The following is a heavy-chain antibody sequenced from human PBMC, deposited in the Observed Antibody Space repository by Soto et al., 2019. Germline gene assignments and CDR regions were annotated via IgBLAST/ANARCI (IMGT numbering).Heavy chain of an antibody. D-gene: IGHD2-21*01. CDR3: ARDVYSFHY. CDR2: IKEDGGEI. Sequence: GGSLRLSCVASGFTFSRYNMHWVRQAPGKGLEWVANIKEDGGEIYYVDSVRGRVTISRDNAKNSLFLQMNSLRVEDTAVYYCARDVYSFHYWGQGTLVTVSS. CDR1: GFTFSRYN. V-gene: IGHV3-7*01. J-gene: IGHJ4*02.